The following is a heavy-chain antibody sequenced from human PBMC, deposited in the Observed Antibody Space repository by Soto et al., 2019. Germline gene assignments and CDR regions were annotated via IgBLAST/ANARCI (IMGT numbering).Heavy chain of an antibody. J-gene: IGHJ4*02. CDR3: ARDGPPTDY. CDR2: ISAYNGNT. Sequence: ASVKVSCKASGDMFDTYTITWMRQAPGRGLEWMGWISAYNGNTNYAQKLQGRVTMTTDTSTSTAYMELRSLRSDDTAVYYCARDGPPTDYWGQGTLVTVSS. V-gene: IGHV1-18*04. CDR1: GDMFDTYT.